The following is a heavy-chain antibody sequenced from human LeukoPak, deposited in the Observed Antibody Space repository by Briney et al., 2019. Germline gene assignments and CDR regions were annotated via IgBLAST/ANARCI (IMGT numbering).Heavy chain of an antibody. Sequence: GAALEISYKGSGSRFTSYWIGWGRPRPGKGVGWMGIIYPGDSETRYSPSFQGQVTISADKSISTAYLQWSSLKASDTAMYYCARLKVSYSISLYFDYWGQGTLVTVSS. CDR1: GSRFTSYW. D-gene: IGHD6-13*01. CDR2: IYPGDSET. V-gene: IGHV5-51*01. J-gene: IGHJ4*02. CDR3: ARLKVSYSISLYFDY.